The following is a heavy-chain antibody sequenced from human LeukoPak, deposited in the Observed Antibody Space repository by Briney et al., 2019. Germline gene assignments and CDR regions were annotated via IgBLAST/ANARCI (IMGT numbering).Heavy chain of an antibody. J-gene: IGHJ6*03. CDR3: ARAGPPSRDYHYYMDV. CDR1: GYTFTSYG. V-gene: IGHV1-18*01. Sequence: GASVKVSCKASGYTFTSYGISWVRQAPGQGLEWMGWISAYNGNTNYAQKFQGRVTITADESTGTVYMELNTLRSEDTAVYYCARAGPPSRDYHYYMDVWGTGTMVTVAS. CDR2: ISAYNGNT. D-gene: IGHD4-17*01.